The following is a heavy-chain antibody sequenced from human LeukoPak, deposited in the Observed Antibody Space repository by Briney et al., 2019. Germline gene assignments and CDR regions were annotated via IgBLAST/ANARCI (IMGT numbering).Heavy chain of an antibody. CDR3: ARLKWLVGYYYYYYMDV. V-gene: IGHV3-7*01. J-gene: IGHJ6*03. Sequence: GGSLRLSCAASGFTFSSYWMSWVRQAPGKGLEWVANIKQDGSEKYYEDSVKGRFTISRDNAKNSLYLQMNSLRAEDTAVYYCARLKWLVGYYYYYYMDVWGKGTTVTVSS. CDR1: GFTFSSYW. CDR2: IKQDGSEK. D-gene: IGHD6-19*01.